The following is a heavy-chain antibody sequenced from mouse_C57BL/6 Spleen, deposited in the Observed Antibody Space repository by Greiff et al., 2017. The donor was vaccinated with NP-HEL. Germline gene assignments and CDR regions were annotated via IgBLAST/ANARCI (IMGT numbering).Heavy chain of an antibody. J-gene: IGHJ4*01. CDR1: GFTFSSYG. CDR2: ISSCGSYP. D-gene: IGHD3-2*02. CDR3: SRQRTAQAHYYAMDY. V-gene: IGHV5-6*01. Sequence: EVKLVESGGDLVKPGGSLKLSCAASGFTFSSYGMSWVRQTPDKRLEWVATISSCGSYPYYPDSVKGRFTISRDNAKNTLYLQMSSLKSEDTAMYYCSRQRTAQAHYYAMDYWGQGTSVTVSS.